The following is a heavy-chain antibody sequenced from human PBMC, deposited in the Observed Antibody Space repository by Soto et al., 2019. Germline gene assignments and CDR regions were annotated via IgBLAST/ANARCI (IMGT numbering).Heavy chain of an antibody. CDR2: IVVGSGNT. Sequence: SVKVSCKASGFTFSNSAVQWVRQARGQRLEWLGWIVVGSGNTNYAQKFQDRVTISRDMSTSTAYMDLGSLRSEDTAVYYCAADSYHCSGADCYSIDLPGVSYNGMDVWGQGTSVTVSS. CDR1: GFTFSNSA. CDR3: AADSYHCSGADCYSIDLPGVSYNGMDV. V-gene: IGHV1-58*01. D-gene: IGHD2-15*01. J-gene: IGHJ6*02.